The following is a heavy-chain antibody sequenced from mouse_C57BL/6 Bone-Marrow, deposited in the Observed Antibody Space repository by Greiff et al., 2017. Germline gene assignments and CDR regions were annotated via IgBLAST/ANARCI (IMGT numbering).Heavy chain of an antibody. CDR3: TRDLDYGNYGGMVVSAMDY. J-gene: IGHJ4*01. CDR1: GFTFSSYA. CDR2: ISSGGDYI. D-gene: IGHD2-1*01. Sequence: EVQRVESGEGLVKPGGSLKLSCAASGFTFSSYAMSWVRQTPEKRLAWVAYISSGGDYIYYAATVKGRFTISRDNARNTLYLQMSSLKSEDTAMYYCTRDLDYGNYGGMVVSAMDYWGQGTSVTVSS. V-gene: IGHV5-9-1*02.